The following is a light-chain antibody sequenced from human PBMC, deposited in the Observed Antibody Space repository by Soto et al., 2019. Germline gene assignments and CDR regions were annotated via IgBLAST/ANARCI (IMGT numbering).Light chain of an antibody. V-gene: IGKV3-20*01. CDR1: QSVSSSY. CDR3: QQYDSSSLT. Sequence: EIVLTQSPGTLSLSPGERATISCRASQSVSSSYLAWYQQKPGQSPRLLIYDVSSRAPGISDRFSGSGSGTDFTITISRLEPEDFEVYYCQQYDSSSLTFGEGTKVDI. CDR2: DVS. J-gene: IGKJ4*01.